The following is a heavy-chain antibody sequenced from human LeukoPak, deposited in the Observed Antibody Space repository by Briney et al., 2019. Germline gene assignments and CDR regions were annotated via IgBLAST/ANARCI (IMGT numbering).Heavy chain of an antibody. CDR3: ARVIEGRGSFPTYYYYYYMDV. Sequence: GGSLRLSCAASGFTFSDYTMNWVRQAPGKGLEWVSSISSGGTYKYYADSVKGRFTISRDNAQNSLYLQMNSLRAEDTAVYYCARVIEGRGSFPTYYYYYYMDVWGKGTTVTVSS. D-gene: IGHD1-26*01. V-gene: IGHV3-21*01. CDR2: ISSGGTYK. J-gene: IGHJ6*03. CDR1: GFTFSDYT.